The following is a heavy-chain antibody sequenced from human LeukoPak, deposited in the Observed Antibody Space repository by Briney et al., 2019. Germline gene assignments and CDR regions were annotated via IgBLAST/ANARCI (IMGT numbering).Heavy chain of an antibody. CDR2: ISAYNGNK. D-gene: IGHD5-18*01. Sequence: ASVKVSCKASGYTFTDFGISWVRQAPGQGLEWMGWISAYNGNKNYVQKFQGRVTMTTDTSTSTAYMELTSLRSDDTAMYYCTRDLGVDTTMIFFDYWGQETLVTVSS. CDR1: GYTFTDFG. V-gene: IGHV1-18*01. J-gene: IGHJ4*02. CDR3: TRDLGVDTTMIFFDY.